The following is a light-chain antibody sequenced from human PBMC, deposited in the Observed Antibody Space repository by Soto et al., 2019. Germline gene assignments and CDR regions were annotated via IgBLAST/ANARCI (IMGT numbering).Light chain of an antibody. J-gene: IGLJ2*01. V-gene: IGLV1-40*01. CDR1: SSNIGAGYD. CDR3: QSYDSSLSGSV. CDR2: GNN. Sequence: QSVLTQPPSVSGAPGQRVTISCTGSSSNIGAGYDVHWYQQLPGTAPKLPIHGNNNRPSGVPDRFSGSKSGTSASLAITGLQAEDEADYYCQSYDSSLSGSVFGGGTKLTVL.